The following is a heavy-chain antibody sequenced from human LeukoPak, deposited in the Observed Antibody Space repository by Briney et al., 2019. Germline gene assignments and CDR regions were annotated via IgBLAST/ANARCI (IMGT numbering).Heavy chain of an antibody. V-gene: IGHV1-2*02. J-gene: IGHJ4*02. CDR2: IDTNTGDT. CDR3: ASEAFCAGGSCYLQRVAS. Sequence: ASVKVSCKASGYTFTAYYMHWVRQAPGQGLEWMEWIDTNTGDTKYAQKFQGRVTITRDTSTGTAYMELSSLISDDTAVYYCASEAFCAGGSCYLQRVASWGPGTLVTVSS. CDR1: GYTFTAYY. D-gene: IGHD2-15*01.